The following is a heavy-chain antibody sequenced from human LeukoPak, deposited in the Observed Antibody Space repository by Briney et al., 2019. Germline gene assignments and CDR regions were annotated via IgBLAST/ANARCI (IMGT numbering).Heavy chain of an antibody. CDR2: ISSSSSTI. D-gene: IGHD2-15*01. Sequence: GGSLRLSCAASGFTFSSYSMNWVRQAPGKGLEWISHISSSSSTIYYADSVKGRFTISRDNAKNSLYLQMNSLRADDTAVYYCAKVMPPGRIRFYSYYMDVWGKGTTVTVS. J-gene: IGHJ6*03. CDR3: AKVMPPGRIRFYSYYMDV. V-gene: IGHV3-48*01. CDR1: GFTFSSYS.